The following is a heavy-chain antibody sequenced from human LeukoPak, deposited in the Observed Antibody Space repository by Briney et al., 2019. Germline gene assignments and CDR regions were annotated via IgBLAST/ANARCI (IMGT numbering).Heavy chain of an antibody. CDR1: GGSISSGGYY. D-gene: IGHD4-17*01. J-gene: IGHJ6*02. CDR2: IYYSGST. Sequence: SETLSLTCTVSGGSISSGGYYWSWIRQPPGKGLEWIGYIYYSGSTYYNPSLKSRVTISVDTSKNQFSLKLSSVTAADTAVYYCARVTATTVTTSVYYYGMDVWGQGTTVTVSS. V-gene: IGHV4-30-4*01. CDR3: ARVTATTVTTSVYYYGMDV.